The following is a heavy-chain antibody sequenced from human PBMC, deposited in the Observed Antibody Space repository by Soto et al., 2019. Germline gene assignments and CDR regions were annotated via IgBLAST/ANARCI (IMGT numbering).Heavy chain of an antibody. CDR3: ARYRKLDFWSGLKFDYYGMDV. Sequence: QVQLVQSGAEVKKPGASVKVSCKASGYTFTSYGIGWVRQAPGQGLEWMGWISAYNGNTNYAQKLQGRVTMTTDTSTSTAYMELRSLRSDDTAVYYCARYRKLDFWSGLKFDYYGMDVWGQGTTVTGSS. D-gene: IGHD3-3*01. J-gene: IGHJ6*02. CDR2: ISAYNGNT. V-gene: IGHV1-18*01. CDR1: GYTFTSYG.